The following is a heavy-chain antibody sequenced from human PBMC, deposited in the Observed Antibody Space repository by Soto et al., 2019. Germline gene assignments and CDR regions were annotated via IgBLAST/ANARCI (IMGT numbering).Heavy chain of an antibody. CDR1: GGSFSGYY. V-gene: IGHV4-34*01. CDR3: ARGRYCSGGSCYSVYYYYYYMDV. J-gene: IGHJ6*03. D-gene: IGHD2-15*01. CDR2: INHSGST. Sequence: ASKTLSLTCAVYGGSFSGYYWSWIRQPPGKGLEWIGEINHSGSTNYNPSLKSRVTISVDTSKNQFSLKLSSVTAADTAVYYCARGRYCSGGSCYSVYYYYYYMDVWGKGTTVTVSS.